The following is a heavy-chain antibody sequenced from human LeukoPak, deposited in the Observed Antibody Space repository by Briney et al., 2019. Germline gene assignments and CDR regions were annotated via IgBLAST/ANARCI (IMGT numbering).Heavy chain of an antibody. CDR1: GGSFSGYY. Sequence: SETLSLTCAVYGGSFSGYYWSWIRQPPGKGLEWIGEINHSGSTNYNPSLKSRVTISVDTSKNQFSLKLSPVTAADTAVYYCAYGSITPRDYWGQGTLVTVSS. J-gene: IGHJ4*02. D-gene: IGHD2-15*01. V-gene: IGHV4-34*01. CDR2: INHSGST. CDR3: AYGSITPRDY.